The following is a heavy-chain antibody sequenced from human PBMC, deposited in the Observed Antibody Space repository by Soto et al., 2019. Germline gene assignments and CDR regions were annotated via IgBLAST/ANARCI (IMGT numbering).Heavy chain of an antibody. V-gene: IGHV4-30-4*01. CDR3: ARVDRDGYNLLDY. J-gene: IGHJ4*02. CDR1: GGSISSGDYY. CDR2: IYYSGST. D-gene: IGHD5-12*01. Sequence: SETLSLTCTVSGGSISSGDYYWSWIRQPPGKGLEWIGYIYYSGSTYYNPSLKSRVTISVDTSKNQFSLKLSSVTAADTAVYYCARVDRDGYNLLDYWGQGTLVTVSS.